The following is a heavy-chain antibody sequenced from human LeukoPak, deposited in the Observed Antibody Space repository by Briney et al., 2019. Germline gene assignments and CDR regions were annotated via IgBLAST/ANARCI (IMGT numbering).Heavy chain of an antibody. CDR2: IYPGDSDT. V-gene: IGHV5-51*01. CDR3: ARHVELRYFDWFLDY. D-gene: IGHD3-9*01. CDR1: GYSFTSYW. Sequence: GESLKISCKGSGYSFTSYWIGWVRQMPGKGLEWMGIIYPGDSDTRYSPSFQGQVTISADKSISTAYLQWSSLKASDTAMYYCARHVELRYFDWFLDYWGQGTLVTVSS. J-gene: IGHJ4*02.